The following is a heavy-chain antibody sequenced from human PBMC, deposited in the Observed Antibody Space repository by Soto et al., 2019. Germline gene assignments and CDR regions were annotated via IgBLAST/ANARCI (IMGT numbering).Heavy chain of an antibody. D-gene: IGHD6-13*01. V-gene: IGHV3-23*01. CDR2: ISGSGGST. CDR3: ALSPSSSWSYYYYGMDV. J-gene: IGHJ6*02. Sequence: VQLLESGGGLVQPGGSLRLSCAASGFTFSSYAMSWVRQAPGKGLEWVSAISGSGGSTYYADSVKGRFTISRDNSKNTLYLQMNSLRAEDTAVYYCALSPSSSWSYYYYGMDVLGQGTTVTVSS. CDR1: GFTFSSYA.